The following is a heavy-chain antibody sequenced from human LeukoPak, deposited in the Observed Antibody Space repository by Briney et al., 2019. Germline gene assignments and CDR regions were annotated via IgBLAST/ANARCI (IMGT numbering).Heavy chain of an antibody. D-gene: IGHD6-19*01. V-gene: IGHV4-39*07. J-gene: IGHJ5*02. Sequence: PSETLSLTCTVSGGSISSSSYYWGWIRQPPGKGLEWIGSIYYSGSTNYNPSLKSRVTISVDTSKNQFSLKLSSVTAADTAVYYCARGVHARWLVLSGWFDPWGQGTLVTVSS. CDR2: IYYSGST. CDR1: GGSISSSSYY. CDR3: ARGVHARWLVLSGWFDP.